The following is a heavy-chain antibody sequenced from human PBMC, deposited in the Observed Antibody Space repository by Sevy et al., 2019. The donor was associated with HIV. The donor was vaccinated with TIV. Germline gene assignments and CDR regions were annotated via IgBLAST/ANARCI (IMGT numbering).Heavy chain of an antibody. J-gene: IGHJ4*02. CDR1: GGSFSGDF. D-gene: IGHD6-13*01. CDR2: INHRGAT. Sequence: SETLSLTCAVYGGSFSGDFWSWIRQPPGKGPEWIGEINHRGATSYNSLFKSRVSISIDTSRKQFSLKLTSVTAAGTAVYYCARAAIAAPGAPFDDWGQGTLVTVSS. CDR3: ARAAIAAPGAPFDD. V-gene: IGHV4-34*01.